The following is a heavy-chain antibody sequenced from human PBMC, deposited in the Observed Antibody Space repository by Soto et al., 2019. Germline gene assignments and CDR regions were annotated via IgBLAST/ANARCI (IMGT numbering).Heavy chain of an antibody. CDR1: GFTFSNYD. D-gene: IGHD5-18*01. Sequence: PGGSLRLSCSASGFTFSNYDMVWVRQAPGKGLEWVAAISNDGNRQLYADSVKDRFTISRDNSRNTLDLQMNNLRTEDTGVYFCARDIYSYGSVGTPDIWGQGTMVTVSS. V-gene: IGHV3-30-3*01. CDR2: ISNDGNRQ. CDR3: ARDIYSYGSVGTPDI. J-gene: IGHJ3*02.